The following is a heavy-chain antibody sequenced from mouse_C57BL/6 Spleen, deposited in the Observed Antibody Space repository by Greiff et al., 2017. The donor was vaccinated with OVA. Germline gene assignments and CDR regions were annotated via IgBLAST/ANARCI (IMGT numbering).Heavy chain of an antibody. CDR1: GYTFTSYW. J-gene: IGHJ1*03. CDR2: IDPSDSET. D-gene: IGHD1-1*01. CDR3: ARDYGSSYGGYFDV. V-gene: IGHV1-52*01. Sequence: QVQLQQPGAELVRPGSSVKLSCKASGYTFTSYWMHWVKQRPIQGLEWIGNIDPSDSETHYNQKFKDKATLTVDKSSSTAYMQLSSLTSEDSAVYYGARDYGSSYGGYFDVWGTGTTVTVSS.